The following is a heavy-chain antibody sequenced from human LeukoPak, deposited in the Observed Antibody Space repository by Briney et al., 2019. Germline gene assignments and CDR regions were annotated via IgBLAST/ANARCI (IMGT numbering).Heavy chain of an antibody. D-gene: IGHD6-19*01. CDR1: GFTFADNA. CDR3: ARGWYGYYFDY. V-gene: IGHV3-9*01. J-gene: IGHJ4*02. Sequence: GGSLRLSCAASGFTFADNAMHWVRHAPGKGLEWVSSISWNSANIGYADSVKGRFTISRDNAKDSLYLQMNSLRAEDTAVYYCARGWYGYYFDYWGQGTLVTVSS. CDR2: ISWNSANI.